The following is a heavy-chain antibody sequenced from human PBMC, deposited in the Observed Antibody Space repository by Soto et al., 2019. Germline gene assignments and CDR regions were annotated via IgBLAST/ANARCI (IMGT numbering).Heavy chain of an antibody. CDR3: AKETGYSYGFKANALDV. CDR2: ISSRGEKT. J-gene: IGHJ6*02. Sequence: PGGSLRLSCAGSGVIFSRYAMNWVRQAPGKGLGWVSIISSRGEKTSYAESVKRRFTISRDDSKNTMFLNMKSLWAEDTAVYYCAKETGYSYGFKANALDVWGQGTTVTV. V-gene: IGHV3-23*01. D-gene: IGHD5-18*01. CDR1: GVIFSRYA.